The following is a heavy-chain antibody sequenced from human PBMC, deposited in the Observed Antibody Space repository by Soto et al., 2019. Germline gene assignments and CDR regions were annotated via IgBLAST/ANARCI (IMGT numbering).Heavy chain of an antibody. CDR1: GGTFSSYA. V-gene: IGHV1-69*01. CDR3: ERARGHYYGSGSYPERPYHYYYGMDV. D-gene: IGHD3-10*01. CDR2: IIPIFGTA. J-gene: IGHJ6*02. Sequence: QVQLVQSGAEVKKPGSSVKVSCKASGGTFSSYAISWVRQAPGQGLEWMGGIIPIFGTANYAQKFQGRVTITADESTSTTYMELRSMRSEDTAVYYCERARGHYYGSGSYPERPYHYYYGMDVWGQGTTVTVSS.